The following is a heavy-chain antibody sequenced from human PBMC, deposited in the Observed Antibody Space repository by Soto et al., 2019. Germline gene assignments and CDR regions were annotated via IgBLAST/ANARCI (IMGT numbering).Heavy chain of an antibody. CDR3: ARDFPDRSSWYYFDY. Sequence: GGSLRLSCAASGFTFSSYSMNWVRQAPGKGLEWVSYISSSSSTIYYADSVKGRFTISRDNAKNSLYLQMNSLRADDTAVYYCARDFPDRSSWYYFDYGGQGTLVTVS. J-gene: IGHJ4*02. D-gene: IGHD6-13*01. CDR1: GFTFSSYS. V-gene: IGHV3-48*04. CDR2: ISSSSSTI.